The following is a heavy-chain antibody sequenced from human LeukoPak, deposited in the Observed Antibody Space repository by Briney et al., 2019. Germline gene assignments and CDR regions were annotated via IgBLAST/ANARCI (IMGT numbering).Heavy chain of an antibody. J-gene: IGHJ3*02. V-gene: IGHV3-30*02. CDR2: IRYDGSNK. D-gene: IGHD6-13*01. CDR1: GLTFSSYG. Sequence: GGSLRLSCAAAGLTFSSYGMHWVRQAPGKVLEWVAFIRYDGSNKYYADSVKGRFTISRDNSKNTLYLQMNSLRAENTAVYYCAKGRSSSWYDAFDIWGQGTMVTVSS. CDR3: AKGRSSSWYDAFDI.